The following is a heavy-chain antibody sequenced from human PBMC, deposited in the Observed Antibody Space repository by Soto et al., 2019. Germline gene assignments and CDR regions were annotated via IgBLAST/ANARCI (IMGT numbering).Heavy chain of an antibody. CDR3: ARVRASWFGELLPNWFDP. Sequence: PSETLSLTCTVSGGSISSYYWSWIRQPPGKGLEWIGYIYYSGSTYYNTSLKSRFTISVDTSKNQFSLKLSSVTAADTAVYSCARVRASWFGELLPNWFDPWGQGTLVTVSS. CDR2: IYYSGST. D-gene: IGHD3-10*01. J-gene: IGHJ5*02. V-gene: IGHV4-30-4*01. CDR1: GGSISSYY.